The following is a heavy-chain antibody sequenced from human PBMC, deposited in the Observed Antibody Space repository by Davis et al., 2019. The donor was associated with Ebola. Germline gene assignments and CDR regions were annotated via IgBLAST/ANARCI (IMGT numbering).Heavy chain of an antibody. CDR2: ISYDGSNK. CDR3: ARSAIVVVPAAIRGWGTFDY. J-gene: IGHJ4*02. CDR1: GFTFSSYA. V-gene: IGHV3-30-3*01. D-gene: IGHD2-2*01. Sequence: PGGSLRLSCAASGFTFSSYAMHWVRQAPGKGLEWVAVISYDGSNKYYADSVKGRFTISRDNSKNTLYLQMNSLRAEDTAVYYCARSAIVVVPAAIRGWGTFDYWGQGTLVTVSS.